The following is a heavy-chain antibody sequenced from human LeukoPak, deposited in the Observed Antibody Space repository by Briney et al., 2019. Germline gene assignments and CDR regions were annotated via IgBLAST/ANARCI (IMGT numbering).Heavy chain of an antibody. CDR3: ASYAGRPNNAFDI. CDR2: IYYSGST. D-gene: IGHD3-16*01. V-gene: IGHV4-59*01. J-gene: IGHJ3*02. Sequence: SETLSLTCTVSGGSISSYYWSWIRQPPGKGLEWIGYIYYSGSTNYNPSLKSRVTISVDTSKNQFSLKLSSVTAADTAVYYCASYAGRPNNAFDIWGQGTMVTVSS. CDR1: GGSISSYY.